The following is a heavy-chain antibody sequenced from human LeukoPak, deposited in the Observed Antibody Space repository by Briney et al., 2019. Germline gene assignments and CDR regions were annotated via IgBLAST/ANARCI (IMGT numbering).Heavy chain of an antibody. Sequence: ASVKVSCKASGYTFTSYGISWVRQAPGQGLEWMGWISACNGNTNYAQKLQGRVTMTTDTSTSTAYMELRSLRSDDTAVYYCARDASSSWYSYYYYYYMDVWGKGTTVTVSS. V-gene: IGHV1-18*01. CDR3: ARDASSSWYSYYYYYYMDV. CDR2: ISACNGNT. CDR1: GYTFTSYG. D-gene: IGHD6-13*01. J-gene: IGHJ6*03.